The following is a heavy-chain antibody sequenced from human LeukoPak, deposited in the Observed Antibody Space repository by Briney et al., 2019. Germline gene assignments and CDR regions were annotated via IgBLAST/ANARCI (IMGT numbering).Heavy chain of an antibody. Sequence: GGSLRLSCAASGFSFDDYAMHWVRQAPGKGLEWVSVISWDGDTTNYADSVKGRFTISRVNSKNSLFLQMSSLRPEDTALYYCAIEGSDSGGQTLEHWGQGTLVTVSS. CDR3: AIEGSDSGGQTLEH. J-gene: IGHJ4*02. CDR1: GFSFDDYA. V-gene: IGHV3-43D*03. D-gene: IGHD4-23*01. CDR2: ISWDGDTT.